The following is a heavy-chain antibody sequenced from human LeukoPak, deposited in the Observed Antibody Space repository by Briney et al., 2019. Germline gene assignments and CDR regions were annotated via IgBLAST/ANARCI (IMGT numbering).Heavy chain of an antibody. D-gene: IGHD3-10*01. V-gene: IGHV3-21*01. Sequence: GRSLRLSCAASGFTFNSYSMNWVRQAPGKGLEWVSSISSSSSYIYYADSVKGRFTISRDNAKNSLYLQMNSLRAEDTAVYYCAREEEGYYYGSGSYYAVEDYWGQGTLVTVSS. CDR3: AREEEGYYYGSGSYYAVEDY. CDR2: ISSSSSYI. J-gene: IGHJ4*02. CDR1: GFTFNSYS.